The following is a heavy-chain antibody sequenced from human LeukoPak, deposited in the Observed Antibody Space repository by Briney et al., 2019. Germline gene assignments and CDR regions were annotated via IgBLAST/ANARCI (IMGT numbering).Heavy chain of an antibody. CDR2: IKHDGSEK. V-gene: IGHV3-7*01. J-gene: IGHJ3*02. Sequence: GGSLRLSCVTSGFLFSNYWMSWVRQAPGKGLEWVANIKHDGSEKYYVDSVKGRFTISRDDSKKSLFLHMNSLRADDTAVYFCAKGTSWRLIGSIWGQGTMVTVSS. D-gene: IGHD3-10*01. CDR1: GFLFSNYW. CDR3: AKGTSWRLIGSI.